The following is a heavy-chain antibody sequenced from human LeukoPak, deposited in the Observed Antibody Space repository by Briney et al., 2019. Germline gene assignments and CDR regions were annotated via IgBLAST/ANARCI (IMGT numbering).Heavy chain of an antibody. Sequence: PSETLSLTCTVSGGSISNYYWSWIRQPPGKGLEWIGEIYYSGSTNHNPSLKSRVTISVDTSKNQFSLILSSVTAADTAVYYCARRGYYYDTSGHYYFDYWGQGTLVTVSS. CDR3: ARRGYYYDTSGHYYFDY. CDR2: IYYSGST. D-gene: IGHD3-22*01. V-gene: IGHV4-59*08. J-gene: IGHJ4*02. CDR1: GGSISNYY.